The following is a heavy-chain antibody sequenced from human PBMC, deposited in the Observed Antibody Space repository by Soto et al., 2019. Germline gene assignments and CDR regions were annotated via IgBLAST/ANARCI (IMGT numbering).Heavy chain of an antibody. CDR1: GGSISSYY. J-gene: IGHJ4*02. CDR3: ARHRIFDYGIDY. Sequence: PSETLSLTCTVSGGSISSYYWGWIRQPPGKGLEWIGSIYYSGSTYYNPSLKSRVTISVDTSKNQFSLKLSSVTAADTAVYYCARHRIFDYGIDYWGQGTLVTVSS. V-gene: IGHV4-39*01. CDR2: IYYSGST. D-gene: IGHD4-17*01.